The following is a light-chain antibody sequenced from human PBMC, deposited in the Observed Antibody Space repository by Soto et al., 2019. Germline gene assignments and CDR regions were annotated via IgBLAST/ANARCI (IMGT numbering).Light chain of an antibody. Sequence: EIVVTQSPATLSVSPGERATLSCRASQSVSSSYLAWYQQKPGQAPRLLIYGASSRATGIPDRFSGSGSGTDFTLTISRLEPEDFAVYYCQQYGSSPLFTFGPGTRLEIK. V-gene: IGKV3-20*01. CDR3: QQYGSSPLFT. CDR2: GAS. CDR1: QSVSSSY. J-gene: IGKJ5*01.